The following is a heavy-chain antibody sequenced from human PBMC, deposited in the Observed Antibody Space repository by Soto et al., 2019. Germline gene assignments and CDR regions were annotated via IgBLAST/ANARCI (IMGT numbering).Heavy chain of an antibody. CDR3: AKPAKGYCSGGSCPYSYYFDY. Sequence: LRLSCAASGFTFSSYAMSWVRQAPGKGLEWVSAISGSGGSTYYADSVKGRFTISRDNSKNTLYLQMNSLRAEDTAVYYCAKPAKGYCSGGSCPYSYYFDYWGQGTLVTVSS. V-gene: IGHV3-23*01. CDR1: GFTFSSYA. J-gene: IGHJ4*02. CDR2: ISGSGGST. D-gene: IGHD2-15*01.